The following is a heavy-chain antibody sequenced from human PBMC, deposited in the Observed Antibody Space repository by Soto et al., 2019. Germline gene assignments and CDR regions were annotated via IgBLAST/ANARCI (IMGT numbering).Heavy chain of an antibody. CDR3: ASFSQDDYYYGMDV. CDR1: GFTFSDYY. V-gene: IGHV3-11*01. Sequence: PGGSLRLSCAASGFTFSDYYMSWIRQAPGKGLEWVSYISSSGSTIYYADSVNGRFTISRDNAKNSLYLQMNSLRAEDTAVYYCASFSQDDYYYGMDVWGQGTTVTVS. J-gene: IGHJ6*02. CDR2: ISSSGSTI. D-gene: IGHD2-15*01.